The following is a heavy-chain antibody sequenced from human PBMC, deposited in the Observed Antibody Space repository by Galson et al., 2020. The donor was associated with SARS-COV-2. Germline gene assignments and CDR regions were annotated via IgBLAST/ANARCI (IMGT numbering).Heavy chain of an antibody. CDR3: ANLGSYSDY. D-gene: IGHD3-16*01. CDR2: ISWNSGSI. CDR1: AFTFADYA. Sequence: SLRLSCAASAFTFADYATHWVRQAPGKGLEWVSGISWNSGSIGYTDSVKGRFTTSRDNAKNPLYLQMNSLRAEDTALYYCANLGSYSDYWGQGTLVTVSS. V-gene: IGHV3-9*01. J-gene: IGHJ4*02.